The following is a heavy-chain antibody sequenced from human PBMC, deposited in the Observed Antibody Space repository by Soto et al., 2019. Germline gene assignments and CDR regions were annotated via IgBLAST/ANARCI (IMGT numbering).Heavy chain of an antibody. CDR1: GGSISSYY. CDR3: ARLGGFYQAFDS. J-gene: IGHJ4*02. D-gene: IGHD3-22*01. V-gene: IGHV4-59*08. CDR2: IYYSGST. Sequence: SETLSLTCTVSGGSISSYYWSWIRQPPGKRLEWIGYIYYSGSTNYNPSLKSRVNISVDTSKNQFSLKLTSVTAADTAVYYCARLGGFYQAFDSWGQGTLVTVSS.